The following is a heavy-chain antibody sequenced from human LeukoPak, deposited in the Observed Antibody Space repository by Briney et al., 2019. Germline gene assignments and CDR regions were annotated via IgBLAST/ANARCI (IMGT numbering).Heavy chain of an antibody. CDR2: IYHSGST. Sequence: SETLSLTCAVSGGSISSSNWWSWVRQPPGKGLERIGEIYHSGSTNYNPSLKSRVTISVDKSKNQFSLKLSSVTAADTAVYYCASEPRYYYDSSGSWGQGTLVTVSS. CDR1: GGSISSSNW. J-gene: IGHJ4*02. CDR3: ASEPRYYYDSSGS. D-gene: IGHD3-22*01. V-gene: IGHV4-4*02.